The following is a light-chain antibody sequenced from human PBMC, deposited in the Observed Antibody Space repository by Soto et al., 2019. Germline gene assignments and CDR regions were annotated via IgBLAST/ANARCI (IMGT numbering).Light chain of an antibody. CDR3: QQYDSTPWT. CDR2: WAS. CDR1: QSILYSPNNKNY. J-gene: IGKJ1*01. V-gene: IGKV4-1*01. Sequence: IVMTQSPDSRAVSLGERATINCKSSQSILYSPNNKNYLAWYQQKPGQPPKLLIYWASTRESGVPDRFSGSGSGTDFTLTISSLQAEDVAVYYCQQYDSTPWTFGQGTKVDIK.